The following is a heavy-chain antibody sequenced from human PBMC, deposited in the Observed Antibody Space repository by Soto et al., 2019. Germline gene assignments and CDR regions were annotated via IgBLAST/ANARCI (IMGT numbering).Heavy chain of an antibody. CDR2: IYHSGST. V-gene: IGHV4-4*02. CDR1: GGSISSSHW. D-gene: IGHD2-21*02. Sequence: PSETLSLTCAVSGGSISSSHWWGWVPQAPGKGLEWIGDIYHSGSTNYNPSLKSRITMSVDKSKNQFSVNLSSVTAADTAVYYCVRDADETAIVPAPWLVWGRGTMVTVSS. J-gene: IGHJ6*02. CDR3: VRDADETAIVPAPWLV.